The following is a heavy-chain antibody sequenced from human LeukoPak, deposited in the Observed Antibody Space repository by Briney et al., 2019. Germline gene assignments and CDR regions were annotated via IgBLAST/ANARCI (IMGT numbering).Heavy chain of an antibody. CDR1: GFAFNTYG. D-gene: IGHD4-11*01. Sequence: PGKSLRLSCVASGFAFNTYGMHWVRQAPGKGLEWVAVIWYDGSKKFYADSVNGRFTISRDDSKNTLYLQMSGLRADDTAVYYCAKDLGHDYSNLDYWGQGTLVTVSS. V-gene: IGHV3-33*06. J-gene: IGHJ4*02. CDR2: IWYDGSKK. CDR3: AKDLGHDYSNLDY.